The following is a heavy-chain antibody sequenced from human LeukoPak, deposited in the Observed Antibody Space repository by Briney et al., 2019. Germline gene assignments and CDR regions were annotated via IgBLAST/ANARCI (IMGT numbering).Heavy chain of an antibody. CDR3: ARQGTFTDC. CDR2: ISYDGSNK. V-gene: IGHV3-30-3*01. J-gene: IGHJ4*02. D-gene: IGHD3-16*01. Sequence: PGGSLRLSCAASRFTFSSYSMHWVRQAPGKGLEWVAVISYDGSNKYYIDSVKGRFTISRDNSKNTLYLQMNSLRAEDTAVYYCARQGTFTDCWGQGTLVTVSS. CDR1: RFTFSSYS.